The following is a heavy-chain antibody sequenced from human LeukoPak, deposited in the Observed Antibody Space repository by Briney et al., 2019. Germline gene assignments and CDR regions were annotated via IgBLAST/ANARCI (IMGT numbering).Heavy chain of an antibody. CDR3: ARDRRYCSGSSCYSGVDY. CDR1: GFDFNKYW. D-gene: IGHD2-15*01. V-gene: IGHV3-53*01. Sequence: PGGSLRLSCAASGFDFNKYWMNWVRQAPGKGLEWVSVIYSGGSTYYGDSVKGRFTISRDNSKNTLYLQMNSLRAEDTAVYYCARDRRYCSGSSCYSGVDYWGQGTLVTVSS. J-gene: IGHJ4*02. CDR2: IYSGGST.